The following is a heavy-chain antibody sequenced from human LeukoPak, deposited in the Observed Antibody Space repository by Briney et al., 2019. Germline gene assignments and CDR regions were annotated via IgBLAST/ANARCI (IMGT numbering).Heavy chain of an antibody. V-gene: IGHV4-39*01. J-gene: IGHJ5*02. D-gene: IGHD3-16*01. CDR2: VYYTGST. CDR3: ARQPVLGVFPHSGWFDP. CDR1: GGSISSGSYY. Sequence: SETLSLTCTVSGGSISSGSYYWAWIRQPPGKGLEWIGSVYYTGSTYYNPPLKSRFTISVDTSKNQFSLNLSSVTAADTSVYYCARQPVLGVFPHSGWFDPWGQGTLVTVSS.